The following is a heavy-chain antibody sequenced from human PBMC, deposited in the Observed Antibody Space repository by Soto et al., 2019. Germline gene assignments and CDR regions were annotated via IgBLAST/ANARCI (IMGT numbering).Heavy chain of an antibody. J-gene: IGHJ3*02. CDR3: ARDLAYDFWSGYYGLPSYAFDI. CDR2: INSDGSST. D-gene: IGHD3-3*01. Sequence: PGGSLRLSCAASGFTFSSYWMHWVRQAPGKGLVWVSRINSDGSSTSYADSVKGRFTISRDNAKNTLYLQMNSLRAEDTAVYYCARDLAYDFWSGYYGLPSYAFDIWGQGTMVTVSS. V-gene: IGHV3-74*01. CDR1: GFTFSSYW.